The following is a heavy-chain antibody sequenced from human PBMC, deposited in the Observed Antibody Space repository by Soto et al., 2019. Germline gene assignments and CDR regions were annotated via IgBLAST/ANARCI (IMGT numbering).Heavy chain of an antibody. J-gene: IGHJ5*02. CDR3: ARELDHTVWGSGSYPGP. V-gene: IGHV3-23*01. Sequence: EVQLLESGGGLVQPGGSLRLSCAASGFTFSIYPMTWLRQAPGRGLEWVSAISGSGDVAYHADSVKGRFTISRDNSRNTVYLQMNSLRAEDTAVYYCARELDHTVWGSGSYPGPWGQGTLVIVSS. D-gene: IGHD3-10*01. CDR2: ISGSGDVA. CDR1: GFTFSIYP.